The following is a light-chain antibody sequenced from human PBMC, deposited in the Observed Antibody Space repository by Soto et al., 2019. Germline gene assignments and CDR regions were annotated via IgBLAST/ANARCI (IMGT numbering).Light chain of an antibody. V-gene: IGKV3-15*01. CDR3: QQYNNWPRDT. CDR2: RTS. J-gene: IGKJ4*01. Sequence: DIVLTQSKGTMSVSAGVIVALSCGAIQSISSNLAWYQQKPGQAPRLLMFRTSSRATGFPARFSGSGSGTEFNLTISSLQSEDFGVYYCQQYNNWPRDTFGGGTKVDI. CDR1: QSISSN.